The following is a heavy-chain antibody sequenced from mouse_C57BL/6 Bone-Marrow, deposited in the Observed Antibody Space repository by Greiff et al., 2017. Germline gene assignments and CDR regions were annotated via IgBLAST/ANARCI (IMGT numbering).Heavy chain of an antibody. J-gene: IGHJ3*01. CDR1: GYAFSSYW. Sequence: VHLVESGAELVKPGASVKISCKASGYAFSSYWMNLVKQRPGQGLEWIGQIYPGDGDTNYNGKFKGKATLTADKSSSTAYMQLSSLSSEDSAVYFGARWGRETWFAYWGQGTLVTVSA. CDR2: IYPGDGDT. CDR3: ARWGRETWFAY. V-gene: IGHV1-80*01.